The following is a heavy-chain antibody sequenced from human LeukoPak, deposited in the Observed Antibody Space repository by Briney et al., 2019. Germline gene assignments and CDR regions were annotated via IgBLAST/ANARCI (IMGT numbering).Heavy chain of an antibody. CDR1: GFTFINAW. CDR2: IKAKAHGGTI. J-gene: IGHJ4*02. Sequence: GGSLRLSCAASGFTFINAWMAWVRQAPGKGLEWVGRIKAKAHGGTIEYAAPVKGRFTISRDDSKNTLYLQMNSLRAEDTAVYYCARDHSGSYGFDYWGQGTLVTVSS. D-gene: IGHD1-26*01. V-gene: IGHV3-15*01. CDR3: ARDHSGSYGFDY.